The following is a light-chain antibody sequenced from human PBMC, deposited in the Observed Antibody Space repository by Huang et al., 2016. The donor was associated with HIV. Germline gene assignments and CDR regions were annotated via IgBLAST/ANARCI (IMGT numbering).Light chain of an antibody. CDR2: GAS. CDR3: QQYDNWPLT. Sequence: ERVMTQSPATVSLSPGERATLSCRASLRVSTNLAWYQQRPGQAPRLLFYGASTRATGIPARFSGGGSGAEFTLTISSLQSEDFAVYYCQQYDNWPLTFGGGTKVQIK. CDR1: LRVSTN. V-gene: IGKV3-15*01. J-gene: IGKJ4*01.